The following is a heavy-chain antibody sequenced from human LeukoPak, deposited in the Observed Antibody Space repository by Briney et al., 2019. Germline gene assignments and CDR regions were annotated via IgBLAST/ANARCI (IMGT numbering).Heavy chain of an antibody. CDR3: AELGITMIGGV. V-gene: IGHV3-23*03. CDR2: IYSGGST. CDR1: GFTFSSYG. Sequence: GGSLRLSCAASGFTFSSYGMSWVRQAPGEGLEWVSVIYSGGSTYYADSVKGRFTISRDNAKNSLYLQMNSLRAEDTAVYYCAELGITMIGGVWGKGTTVTNSS. J-gene: IGHJ6*04. D-gene: IGHD3-10*02.